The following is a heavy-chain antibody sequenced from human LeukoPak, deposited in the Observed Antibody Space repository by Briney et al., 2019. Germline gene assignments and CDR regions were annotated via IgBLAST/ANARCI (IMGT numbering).Heavy chain of an antibody. V-gene: IGHV3-30-3*01. CDR1: GFTFSSYA. CDR3: ARLGLAYCGGDCRYYFDY. Sequence: PGGSLRLSCAASGFTFSSYAMHWVRQAPGKGLEWVAVISYDGGNKYYADSVKGRFTISRDNSKNTLYLQMNSLRAEDTAVYYCARLGLAYCGGDCRYYFDYWGQGTLVTVSS. CDR2: ISYDGGNK. D-gene: IGHD2-21*02. J-gene: IGHJ4*02.